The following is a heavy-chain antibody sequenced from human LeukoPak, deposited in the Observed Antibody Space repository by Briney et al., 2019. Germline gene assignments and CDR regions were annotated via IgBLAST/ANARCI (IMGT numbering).Heavy chain of an antibody. CDR1: GGSISSSDYY. D-gene: IGHD3-3*01. Sequence: SETLSLTCSVSGGSISSSDYYLGWIRQPPGKGLEWIGTMFYSGITYYSPSLKSRVTISVDTSKSQFSLKLSSVTAADTAVYFCARHGSSGVVITNFDYWGQGTLVTVSS. CDR2: MFYSGIT. V-gene: IGHV4-39*01. J-gene: IGHJ4*02. CDR3: ARHGSSGVVITNFDY.